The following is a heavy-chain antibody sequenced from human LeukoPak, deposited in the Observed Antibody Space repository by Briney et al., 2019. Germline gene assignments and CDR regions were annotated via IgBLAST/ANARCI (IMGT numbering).Heavy chain of an antibody. J-gene: IGHJ4*02. CDR3: ARSRGDSTGWYTFGY. V-gene: IGHV4-59*08. CDR1: GGSISSYY. D-gene: IGHD6-19*01. CDR2: IYYRGST. Sequence: PSETLSLTCTVSGGSISSYYWGWIRQPPGKGLVWIGYIYYRGSTNYNPSLKSRVTISLDTSNNQFSLKLTSVTAADTAVYYCARSRGDSTGWYTFGYWGQGTLVTVSS.